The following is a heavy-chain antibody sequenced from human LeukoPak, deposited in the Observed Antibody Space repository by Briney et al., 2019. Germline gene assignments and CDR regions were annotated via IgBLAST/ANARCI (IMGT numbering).Heavy chain of an antibody. CDR1: VGSISSGNW. CDR2: IYHNGTA. CDR3: ATAPILRGEGGEHFKYGMDV. Sequence: SETLSLTCAVSVGSISSGNWWSWVRRSPGKGLEWIGEIYHNGTANYNPSLKSRVTISADRFTNHFSLKLTSVTAADTAVYYCATAPILRGEGGEHFKYGMDVWGQGTTVSVSS. V-gene: IGHV4-4*02. J-gene: IGHJ6*02. D-gene: IGHD2-2*02.